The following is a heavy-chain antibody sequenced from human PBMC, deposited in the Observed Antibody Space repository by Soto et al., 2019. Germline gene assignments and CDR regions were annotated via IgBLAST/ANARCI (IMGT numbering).Heavy chain of an antibody. J-gene: IGHJ4*02. Sequence: EVQLLESGGGLVQPGGSLRLSCAASGFTFSSYAMSWVCQAPGKGLEWVSVLCGSDGTTYYADSVKGRFTISRDNSRNTLYLKMNSLRAEDTAMYYCAKGQGGSCYSPVDHWGQGTLVTVSS. V-gene: IGHV3-23*01. CDR2: LCGSDGTT. CDR3: AKGQGGSCYSPVDH. D-gene: IGHD2-15*01. CDR1: GFTFSSYA.